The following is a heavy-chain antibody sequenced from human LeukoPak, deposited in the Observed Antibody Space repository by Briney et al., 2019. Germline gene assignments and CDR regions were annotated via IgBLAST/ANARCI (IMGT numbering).Heavy chain of an antibody. V-gene: IGHV3-23*01. D-gene: IGHD3-22*01. CDR2: IRGSGGTA. CDR1: GFTFSIYA. J-gene: IGHJ4*02. Sequence: GGSLRLSCAASGFTFSIYAMSWVRQAQGKGLEWVSAIRGSGGTAYYADSVKGRFTISRDNSKNPLYLQMNSLRAEDMAVYYCAKKGYYDGSGYYMYYFDHWGQGTLVTVSS. CDR3: AKKGYYDGSGYYMYYFDH.